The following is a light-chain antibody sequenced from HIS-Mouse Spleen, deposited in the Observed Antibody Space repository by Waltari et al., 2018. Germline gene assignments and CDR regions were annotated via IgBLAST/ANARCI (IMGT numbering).Light chain of an antibody. CDR3: NSRDSSGNHVV. J-gene: IGLJ2*01. V-gene: IGLV3-19*01. CDR1: SLRSYY. CDR2: GKN. Sequence: SSELTQDPAVSVALGQTVRITCQGDSLRSYYASWYQQKPGQAPVLVIYGKNHRPSGIPDPFSGSSAGNTASLPITGAQAEDEADYYCNSRDSSGNHVVFGGGTKLTVL.